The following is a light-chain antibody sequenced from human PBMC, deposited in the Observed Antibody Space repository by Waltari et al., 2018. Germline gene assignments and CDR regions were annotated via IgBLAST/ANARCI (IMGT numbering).Light chain of an antibody. V-gene: IGKV1-5*03. CDR1: QSISSW. Sequence: DIQMTQSPSTLSASVGDRVTITCRASQSISSWLALYQQKPGKAPKLRMYEASSLESWVPSRFSGSGSGTEFTLTISSLQPDDFATYYCQHYNSYPWTFGQGTKVDIK. CDR2: EAS. J-gene: IGKJ1*01. CDR3: QHYNSYPWT.